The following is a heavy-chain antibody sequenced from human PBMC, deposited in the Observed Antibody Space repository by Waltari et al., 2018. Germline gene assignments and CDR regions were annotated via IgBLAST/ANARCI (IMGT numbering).Heavy chain of an antibody. CDR1: GGSFSGYY. J-gene: IGHJ3*02. Sequence: QVQLQQWGAGLLKPSETLSLTCAVYGGSFSGYYWSWIRQTPGKGLEWIGEINHSGSTNYNPSLKSRVTISVDTSKNQFSLKLSSVTAADTAVYYCARDLGGSYFSVAFDIWGQGTMVTVSS. V-gene: IGHV4-34*01. D-gene: IGHD1-26*01. CDR2: INHSGST. CDR3: ARDLGGSYFSVAFDI.